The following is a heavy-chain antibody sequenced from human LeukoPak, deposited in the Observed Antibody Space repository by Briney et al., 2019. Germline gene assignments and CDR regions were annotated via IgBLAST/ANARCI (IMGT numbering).Heavy chain of an antibody. V-gene: IGHV4-59*01. CDR2: IFYSGST. D-gene: IGHD3-10*01. J-gene: IGHJ4*02. CDR3: AGPGREFLDY. CDR1: GGSISSYY. Sequence: SEAQSLTCTVSGGSISSYYWSWIRQPPGKGLEWIGYIFYSGSTNYNPSLKSRVTISVDTSKNQFSLKLRSVTAADTAVYYCAGPGREFLDYWGQGTLVTVSS.